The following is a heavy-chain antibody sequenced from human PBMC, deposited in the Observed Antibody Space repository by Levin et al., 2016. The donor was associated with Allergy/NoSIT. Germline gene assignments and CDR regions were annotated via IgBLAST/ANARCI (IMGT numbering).Heavy chain of an antibody. CDR2: INPNSGGT. J-gene: IGHJ4*02. V-gene: IGHV1-2*02. CDR3: ARDANGADFDY. D-gene: IGHD2-8*01. Sequence: WVRQAPGQGLEWMGWINPNSGGTNYAQKFQGRVTMTRDTSISTAYMELSRLRSDDTAVYYCARDANGADFDYWGQGTLVTVSS.